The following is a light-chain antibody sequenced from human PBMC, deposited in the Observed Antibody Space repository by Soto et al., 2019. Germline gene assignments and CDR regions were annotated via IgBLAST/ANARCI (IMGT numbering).Light chain of an antibody. J-gene: IGKJ4*01. Sequence: DIVITHSPDSLRVSLGESSTMSCTSSLNIYFKSNNRNYLAWYQQKTGQPPKLLVYWASTRESGVPDRFTGSGSGTYFTLTIDNVQPDDVAVYYCQQYFTTPLTFGGGTKVDIK. CDR3: QQYFTTPLT. CDR2: WAS. V-gene: IGKV4-1*01. CDR1: LNIYFKSNNRNY.